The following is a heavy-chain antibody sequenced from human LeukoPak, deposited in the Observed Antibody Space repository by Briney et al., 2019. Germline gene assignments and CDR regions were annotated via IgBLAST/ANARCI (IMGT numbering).Heavy chain of an antibody. V-gene: IGHV3-48*03. CDR2: ISSSGRIT. Sequence: GGALRLSFEVSGFTPDIFEMNWVRQAPGEGGGWVAFISSSGRITYYADSVKGRFTISRDNAKNSLYLQMNSLRAEDTAVYYCARDSRRYGMDVWGQGTTVTVS. J-gene: IGHJ6*02. CDR1: GFTPDIFE. D-gene: IGHD4-17*01. CDR3: ARDSRRYGMDV.